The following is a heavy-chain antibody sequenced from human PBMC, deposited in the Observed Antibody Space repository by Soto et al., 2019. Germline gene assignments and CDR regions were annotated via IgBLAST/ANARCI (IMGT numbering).Heavy chain of an antibody. J-gene: IGHJ4*02. CDR1: GFTFSTYG. CDR3: AKDLEYRRHDWGVAC. D-gene: IGHD7-27*01. Sequence: QVQLVAAGGGVVQPGRSLRLSCSASGFTFSTYGMHWVRQAPGKGLEWVAVISHAGSENYYVDSVKGRFTISRDNSKNALYLQMNSLRAADTAVYYCAKDLEYRRHDWGVACWGQGTLVTVSS. CDR2: ISHAGSEN. V-gene: IGHV3-30*18.